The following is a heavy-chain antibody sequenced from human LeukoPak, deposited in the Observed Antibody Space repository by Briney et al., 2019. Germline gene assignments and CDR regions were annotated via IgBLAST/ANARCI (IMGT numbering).Heavy chain of an antibody. J-gene: IGHJ3*02. CDR2: IYTSGST. V-gene: IGHV4-4*07. CDR3: ARGTVPNAFDI. Sequence: SETLSLTCTVSGGSISTYYWSWIRQPAGKGLEWIGRIYTSGSTNYNPSLKSRVTMLVDTSKNQFSLKLSPVTAADTAVYFCARGTVPNAFDIWGQGTMVTVS. CDR1: GGSISTYY. D-gene: IGHD1/OR15-1a*01.